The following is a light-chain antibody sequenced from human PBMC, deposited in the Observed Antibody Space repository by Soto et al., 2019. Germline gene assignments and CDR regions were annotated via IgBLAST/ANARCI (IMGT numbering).Light chain of an antibody. Sequence: EIVLTQSPATLSLSPGERATLSCRASQSVSSYLAWYQQKPGQAPRLLIYDASTRATGIPARFSGSGSGTDLPLTISSLEPEDVAVYYCQQRSNWLTFGGGTKVEIK. CDR2: DAS. CDR1: QSVSSY. J-gene: IGKJ4*01. CDR3: QQRSNWLT. V-gene: IGKV3-11*01.